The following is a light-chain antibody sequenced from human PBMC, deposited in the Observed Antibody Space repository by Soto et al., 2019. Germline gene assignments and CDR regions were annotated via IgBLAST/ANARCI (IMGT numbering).Light chain of an antibody. J-gene: IGLJ2*01. CDR2: DVS. V-gene: IGLV2-14*01. CDR1: SSDVGGYNY. Sequence: QSALTQPASVSGSPGQSITISCTGTSSDVGGYNYVFWYQQHPGKAPKLMIYDVSNRPSGVSNHFSGSKSDNTAPLTISGLQAEEEADYYCSSYTSSSPVAFGGGT. CDR3: SSYTSSSPVA.